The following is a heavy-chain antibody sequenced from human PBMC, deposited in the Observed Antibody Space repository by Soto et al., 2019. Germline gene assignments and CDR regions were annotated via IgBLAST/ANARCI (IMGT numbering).Heavy chain of an antibody. D-gene: IGHD5-18*01. CDR2: ISAYNGNT. V-gene: IGHV1-18*01. Sequence: GASVKVSCKASGYTFTSYGISWVRQAPGQGLEWMGWISAYNGNTNYAQKLQGRVTMTTDTSTSTAYMELRSLRSDDTAVYYCAREAYTAMDLYYYYGMDVWGQGTTVTVS. J-gene: IGHJ6*02. CDR3: AREAYTAMDLYYYYGMDV. CDR1: GYTFTSYG.